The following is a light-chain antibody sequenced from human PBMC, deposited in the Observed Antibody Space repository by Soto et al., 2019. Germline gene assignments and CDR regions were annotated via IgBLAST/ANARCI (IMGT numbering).Light chain of an antibody. J-gene: IGKJ2*01. Sequence: EIVLTQSPATLSLSPGERATIACRASQSVSSYLAWYQQKPGQAPRLLIYDASTRATGIPARFSGSGSGTDFTLTISSLEPEDFAVYYCQQRSNWPYTFGQGTKLEIK. V-gene: IGKV3-11*01. CDR1: QSVSSY. CDR3: QQRSNWPYT. CDR2: DAS.